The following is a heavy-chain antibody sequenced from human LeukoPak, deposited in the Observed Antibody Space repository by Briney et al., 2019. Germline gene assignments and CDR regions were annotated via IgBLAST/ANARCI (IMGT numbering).Heavy chain of an antibody. Sequence: GGSLRLSCAASGFTFSSYDMHWVRQATGKGLEWVSAIGTAGDTYYPGSVKGRFTISRENVKNSLYLQMNSLRAGDTAVYYCARGGEYYYDRSGYYRGGFYMDVWGKGTTVTVSS. CDR1: GFTFSSYD. V-gene: IGHV3-13*01. J-gene: IGHJ6*03. D-gene: IGHD3-22*01. CDR3: ARGGEYYYDRSGYYRGGFYMDV. CDR2: IGTAGDT.